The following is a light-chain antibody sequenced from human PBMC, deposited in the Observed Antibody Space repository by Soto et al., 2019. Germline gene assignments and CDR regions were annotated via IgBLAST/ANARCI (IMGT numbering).Light chain of an antibody. CDR2: AAS. CDR1: QSISSY. CDR3: QQSDSTPRT. V-gene: IGKV1-39*01. J-gene: IGKJ2*01. Sequence: DIQMTQSPSSLSASVGDRVTITCRASQSISSYLNWYQQKPGKAPSLLIYAASSLQSGVPSRFSGSGSGTDFTLTISSLQPEDSATYYCQQSDSTPRTFGQGTKLEIK.